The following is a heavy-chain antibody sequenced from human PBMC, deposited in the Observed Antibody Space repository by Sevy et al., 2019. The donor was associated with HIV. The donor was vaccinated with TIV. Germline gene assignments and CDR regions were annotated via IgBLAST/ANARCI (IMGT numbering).Heavy chain of an antibody. CDR1: GFTFSDYY. Sequence: GESLKISCAASGFTFSDYYMSWIRQAPGKGLEWVSYISSSGSTIYYADSVKGRFTISRDNAKNSLYLQMNSLRAEDTAVYYCARDTRGKYNWFDPWGQGTLVTVSS. D-gene: IGHD3-3*01. V-gene: IGHV3-11*01. J-gene: IGHJ5*02. CDR3: ARDTRGKYNWFDP. CDR2: ISSSGSTI.